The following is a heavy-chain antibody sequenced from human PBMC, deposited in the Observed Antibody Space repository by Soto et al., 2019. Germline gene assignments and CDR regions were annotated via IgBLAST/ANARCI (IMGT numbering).Heavy chain of an antibody. J-gene: IGHJ4*02. Sequence: QVQLVQSGAEVKRPGSSVKVSCKASGDTFNFYSINWVRQAPGLGLEWMGRVNPIVSMSNYAQKFQGRVTMTAAKATSTAYMELSSHSSEDTAIYYCASSYGSGYRAFDYWGQGALVTVSS. CDR1: GDTFNFYS. D-gene: IGHD3-10*01. CDR3: ASSYGSGYRAFDY. CDR2: VNPIVSMS. V-gene: IGHV1-69*02.